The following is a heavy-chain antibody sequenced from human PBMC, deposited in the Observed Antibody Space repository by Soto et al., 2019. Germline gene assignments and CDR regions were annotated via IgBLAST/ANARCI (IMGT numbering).Heavy chain of an antibody. V-gene: IGHV3-33*01. D-gene: IGHD3-10*01. CDR2: IWNDGTNE. Sequence: QVQLVASGGGVVQPGGSLRLSCVASGFSFSDYVMHWVRQAPGKGLEWVALIWNDGTNENYAVSVRGRHTISRDNSKNTRYLQMSSLRADDTAMYYWARGRNARSYTCDSCGEGTLVTVSS. CDR1: GFSFSDYV. J-gene: IGHJ4*02. CDR3: ARGRNARSYTCDS.